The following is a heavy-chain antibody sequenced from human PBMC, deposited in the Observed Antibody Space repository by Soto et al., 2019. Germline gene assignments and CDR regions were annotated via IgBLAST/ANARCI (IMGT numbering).Heavy chain of an antibody. CDR3: ARVMAAAADYYYFMDV. V-gene: IGHV1-8*01. D-gene: IGHD6-13*01. CDR2: MNPNSGNT. J-gene: IGHJ6*03. Sequence: ASVKVSCKASGYTFTSYDINWLRQATGQGLEWMGWMNPNSGNTGYAQKFQGRVTMTRNTSISTAYMELSSLRSEDTAVYYCARVMAAAADYYYFMDVWGKGTTVTVSS. CDR1: GYTFTSYD.